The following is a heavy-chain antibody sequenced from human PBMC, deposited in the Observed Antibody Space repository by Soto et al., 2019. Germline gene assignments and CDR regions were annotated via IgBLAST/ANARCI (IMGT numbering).Heavy chain of an antibody. CDR2: TYYRSKWYN. CDR3: ARVPHSRGYFDWGDSNYYFDY. V-gene: IGHV6-1*01. D-gene: IGHD3-9*01. CDR1: GDSVSSNSAA. J-gene: IGHJ4*02. Sequence: SQTLSLTCAISGDSVSSNSAAWNWIRQSPSRGLEWLGRTYYRSKWYNDYAVSVKSRITINPDTSKNQFSLQLNSVTPEDTAVYYCARVPHSRGYFDWGDSNYYFDYWGQGTLVTVSS.